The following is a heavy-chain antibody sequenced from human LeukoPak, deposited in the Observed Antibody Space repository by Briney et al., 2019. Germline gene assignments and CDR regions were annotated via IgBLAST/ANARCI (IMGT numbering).Heavy chain of an antibody. D-gene: IGHD4-17*01. CDR2: ISGSGGST. CDR1: GFTFSSYA. Sequence: HPGGSLRLSCAASGFTFSSYAMSWVRQAPGKGLEWVSAISGSGGSTYYADSVKGRFTISRDNSKNTLYLQMNSLRAEDTAVYYCAKLRDYYGNTNYDYWGQGTLVTVSS. CDR3: AKLRDYYGNTNYDY. J-gene: IGHJ4*02. V-gene: IGHV3-23*01.